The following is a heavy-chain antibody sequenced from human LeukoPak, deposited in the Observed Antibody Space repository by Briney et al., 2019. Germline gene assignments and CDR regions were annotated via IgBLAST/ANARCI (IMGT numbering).Heavy chain of an antibody. Sequence: SETLSLTCTVSGASISSYSWSSIRQPAGKGLEWIGRIYTSGSTNYNPSLKSRVTMSVDTSKNQFSLKLSSVTAADTAVYYCARDQEDTASGVYYYYMDVWGKGTTVTVSS. D-gene: IGHD5-18*01. J-gene: IGHJ6*03. CDR3: ARDQEDTASGVYYYYMDV. CDR2: IYTSGST. V-gene: IGHV4-4*07. CDR1: GASISSYS.